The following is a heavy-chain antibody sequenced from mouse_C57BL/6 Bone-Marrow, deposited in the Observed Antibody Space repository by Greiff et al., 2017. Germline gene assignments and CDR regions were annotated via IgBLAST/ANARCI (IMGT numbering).Heavy chain of an antibody. CDR3: ARVGDY. CDR2: ISDGGSYT. V-gene: IGHV5-4*03. CDR1: GFTFSSYA. Sequence: EVKVEESGGGLVKPGGSLKLSCAASGFTFSSYAMSWVRQTPEKRLEWVATISDGGSYTYYPDNVKGRFTISRDNAKNNLYLQMSHLKSEDTAMYYCARVGDYWGQGTTLTGSS. J-gene: IGHJ2*01.